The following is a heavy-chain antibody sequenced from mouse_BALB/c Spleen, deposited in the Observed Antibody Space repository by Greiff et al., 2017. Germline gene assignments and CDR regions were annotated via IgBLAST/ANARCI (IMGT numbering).Heavy chain of an antibody. CDR1: GFTFSSYT. J-gene: IGHJ4*01. D-gene: IGHD2-4*01. CDR3: ARAMITPYYAMDY. Sequence: EVQLVESGGGLVQPGGSLKLSCAASGFTFSSYTMSWVRQTPEKRLEWVAYISNGGGSTYYPDTVKGRFTISRDNAKNTLYLQMSSLKSEDTAMYYCARAMITPYYAMDYWGQGTSVTVSS. V-gene: IGHV5-12-2*01. CDR2: ISNGGGST.